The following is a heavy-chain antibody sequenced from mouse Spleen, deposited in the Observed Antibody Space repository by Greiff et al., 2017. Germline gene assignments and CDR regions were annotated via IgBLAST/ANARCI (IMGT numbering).Heavy chain of an antibody. CDR2: IYPGSGNT. J-gene: IGHJ4*01. V-gene: IGHV1-76*01. D-gene: IGHD6-1*01. CDR1: GYTFTDYY. CDR3: AREGPYPSAAYYYAMDY. Sequence: QVQLQQSGAELVRPGASVKLSCKASGYTFTDYYINWVKQRPGQGLEWIARIYPGSGNTYYNEKFKGKATLTAEKSSSTAYMQLSSLTSEDSAVYFCAREGPYPSAAYYYAMDYWGQGTSVTVSS.